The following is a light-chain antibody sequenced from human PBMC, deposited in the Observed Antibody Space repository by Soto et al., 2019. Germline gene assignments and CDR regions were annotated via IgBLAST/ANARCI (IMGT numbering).Light chain of an antibody. V-gene: IGKV3-11*01. CDR1: QNIRSY. CDR3: QRRSDWPPIT. CDR2: DAS. J-gene: IGKJ5*01. Sequence: EIVLTQSPATLSLSPGERATLSCRASQNIRSYLAWYQHKPGQAPRLLIHDASNRATGIPARFSGSGSGTDFTLTISSLEPEDFAVYYCQRRSDWPPITFGQGTRLEIQ.